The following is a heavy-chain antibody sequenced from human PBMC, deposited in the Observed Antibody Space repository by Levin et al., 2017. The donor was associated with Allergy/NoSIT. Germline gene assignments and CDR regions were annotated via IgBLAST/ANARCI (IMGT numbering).Heavy chain of an antibody. CDR1: GFTFSSYW. CDR3: STGYSSGGYAGGVDY. Sequence: GESLKISCAASGFTFSSYWMHWVRQAPGKGLVWVSRINSDGSSTGYADSVKGRFTISRDNAKNTLYLQMNSLRAEDTAVYYCSTGYSSGGYAGGVDYWGQGTLVTVSS. CDR2: INSDGSST. D-gene: IGHD6-19*01. V-gene: IGHV3-74*01. J-gene: IGHJ4*02.